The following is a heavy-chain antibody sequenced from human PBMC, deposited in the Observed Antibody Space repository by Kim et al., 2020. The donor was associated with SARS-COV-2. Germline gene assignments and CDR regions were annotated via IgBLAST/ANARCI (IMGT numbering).Heavy chain of an antibody. CDR2: IKNKIDGATT. CDR1: GFTFNTAW. V-gene: IGHV3-15*01. D-gene: IGHD3-3*02. Sequence: GGSLRLSCAASGFTFNTAWMRWVRQAPGKGLEWVAHIKNKIDGATTHYAAPVKGRFTISRDDSKNTLYLEMNSLETADTAVYYCNTNPAVASTANNWGQGTLVAVSS. J-gene: IGHJ4*02. CDR3: NTNPAVASTANN.